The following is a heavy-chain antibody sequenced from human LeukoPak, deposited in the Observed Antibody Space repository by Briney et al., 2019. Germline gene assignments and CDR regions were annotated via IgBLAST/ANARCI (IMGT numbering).Heavy chain of an antibody. CDR2: INHSGST. J-gene: IGHJ6*02. D-gene: IGHD4-17*01. V-gene: IGHV4-34*01. Sequence: PSETLSLTCAVYGGSFSGYYWSWIRQPPGKGLEWIGEINHSGSTNYNPSLKSRVTISVDTSKNQSSLKLSSVTAADTAVYYCARGGDYYYYGMDVWSQGTTVTVSS. CDR3: ARGGDYYYYGMDV. CDR1: GGSFSGYY.